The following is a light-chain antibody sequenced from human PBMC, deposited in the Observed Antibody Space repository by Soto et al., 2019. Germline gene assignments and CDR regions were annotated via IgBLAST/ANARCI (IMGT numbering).Light chain of an antibody. CDR2: AAS. V-gene: IGKV1-39*01. CDR3: QQSFSTLWT. J-gene: IGKJ1*01. Sequence: DIQMTQSPSSLSASVGDRVTITCRASQTISSYLNWYQQKPGKAPKLLIYAASSLQSGVPSRFSGSGSGTDFTLTISSLQPEDFATYYCQQSFSTLWTFGLGTKVEIE. CDR1: QTISSY.